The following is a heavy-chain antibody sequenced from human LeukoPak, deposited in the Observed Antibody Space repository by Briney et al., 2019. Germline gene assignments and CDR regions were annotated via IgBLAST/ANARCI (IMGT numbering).Heavy chain of an antibody. Sequence: PSETLSLTCTVSGGSISSYYWSWIRQPAGKGLEWIGRIYTSGSTNYNASLKSRVSMSVDTSKNQFSLKLSSVTAADTAVFYCARENSGIYIEFDDWGQGTLVTVSS. CDR2: IYTSGST. CDR3: ARENSGIYIEFDD. J-gene: IGHJ4*02. V-gene: IGHV4-4*07. D-gene: IGHD1-26*01. CDR1: GGSISSYY.